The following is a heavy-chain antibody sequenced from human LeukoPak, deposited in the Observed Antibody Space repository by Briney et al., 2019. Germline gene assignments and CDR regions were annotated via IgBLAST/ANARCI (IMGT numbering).Heavy chain of an antibody. V-gene: IGHV3-15*05. J-gene: IGHJ6*03. Sequence: GGSLRLSCAASGFTFSNAWMSWVRQAPGKGLEWVGRIKSKTDGGTTDYAAPVKGRFTIARDDSKNTLYLQMNSLRAEDTAVYYCARDMDYYYYYYMDVWGKGTTVTISS. CDR2: IKSKTDGGTT. CDR1: GFTFSNAW. CDR3: ARDMDYYYYYYMDV. D-gene: IGHD3-10*01.